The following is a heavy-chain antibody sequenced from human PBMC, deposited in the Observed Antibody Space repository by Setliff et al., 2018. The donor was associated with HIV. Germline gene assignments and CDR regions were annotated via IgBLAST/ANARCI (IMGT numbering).Heavy chain of an antibody. CDR1: GYTFTKHD. J-gene: IGHJ4*02. CDR2: MNPKSGNT. D-gene: IGHD6-19*01. CDR3: ARPYGSGWYFFDY. V-gene: IGHV1-8*01. Sequence: GASVKVSCKASGYTFTKHDINWVRQAPGQGLEWMGWMNPKSGNTGFAQKFRGRVTITRNNSISTAYMELRNLKSEDTAVYFCARPYGSGWYFFDYWGQGTLVTSPQ.